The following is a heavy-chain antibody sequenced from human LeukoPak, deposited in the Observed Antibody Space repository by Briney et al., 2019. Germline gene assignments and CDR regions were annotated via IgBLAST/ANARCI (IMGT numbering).Heavy chain of an antibody. CDR3: ARRNSPPDY. Sequence: PGGSLRLSCAASGFTFSSYWMSWVRQAPGKGLEWVATIRQDGSENHYVDSVKGRFTVSRDNAKNSLYLQMNSLRAEDTAVYYCARRNSPPDYWGQGTLVTVSS. D-gene: IGHD2/OR15-2a*01. J-gene: IGHJ4*02. CDR1: GFTFSSYW. CDR2: IRQDGSEN. V-gene: IGHV3-7*03.